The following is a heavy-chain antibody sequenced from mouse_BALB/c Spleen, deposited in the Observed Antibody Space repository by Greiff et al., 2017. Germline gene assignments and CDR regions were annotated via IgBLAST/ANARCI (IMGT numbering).Heavy chain of an antibody. D-gene: IGHD1-1*01. V-gene: IGHV1S81*02. CDR1: GYTFTSYY. CDR2: INPSNGGT. J-gene: IGHJ4*01. CDR3: TRPGGVYYYGSSPYYYAMDY. Sequence: QVQLQQPGAELVKPGASVKLSCKASGYTFTSYYMYWVKQRPGQGLEWIGGINPSNGGTNFNEKFKSKATLTVDKSSSTAYMQLSNLTSEDSAVYYCTRPGGVYYYGSSPYYYAMDYWGQGTSVTVSS.